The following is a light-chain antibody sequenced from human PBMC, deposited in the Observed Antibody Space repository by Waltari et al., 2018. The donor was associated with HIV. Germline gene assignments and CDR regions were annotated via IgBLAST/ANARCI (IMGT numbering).Light chain of an antibody. CDR1: SSHIGSND. CDR2: RNN. V-gene: IGLV1-47*01. Sequence: QSVLTQPPSASGPPGPRVTISCSGSSSHIGSNDVYWYQQRPGTAPKLLIYRNNRRPSGVPDRFSGSKSGTSASLAISGLRSEDEADYYCAAWDDSLSGWVFGGGTKLTVL. CDR3: AAWDDSLSGWV. J-gene: IGLJ3*02.